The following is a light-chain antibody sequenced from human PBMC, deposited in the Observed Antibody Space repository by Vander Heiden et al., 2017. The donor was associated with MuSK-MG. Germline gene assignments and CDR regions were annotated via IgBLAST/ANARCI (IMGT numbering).Light chain of an antibody. CDR2: AAS. J-gene: IGKJ1*01. Sequence: DIQMTQSPSSLSASVADRVIIPCRASQGISNYLAWYQQKPGKVPKLLIYAASTLQSGVPSRFSGSGSGTDFTLTISSLQPEDVATYYCQKDDSAPWTFGQGTKVEIK. CDR3: QKDDSAPWT. V-gene: IGKV1-27*01. CDR1: QGISNY.